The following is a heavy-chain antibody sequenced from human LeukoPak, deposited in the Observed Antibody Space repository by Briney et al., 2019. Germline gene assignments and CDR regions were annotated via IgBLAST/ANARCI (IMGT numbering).Heavy chain of an antibody. Sequence: PSETLSLTCTVSGGSISSYYWSWIRQPPGKGLEWIGYIYYSGSTNYNPSLKSRVTISVDTSKNQFSLKLSSVTAADTAVYYCARVPGGYYYGSGRRYYFDYWGQGTLVTVSS. CDR2: IYYSGST. D-gene: IGHD3-10*01. V-gene: IGHV4-59*12. CDR3: ARVPGGYYYGSGRRYYFDY. CDR1: GGSISSYY. J-gene: IGHJ4*02.